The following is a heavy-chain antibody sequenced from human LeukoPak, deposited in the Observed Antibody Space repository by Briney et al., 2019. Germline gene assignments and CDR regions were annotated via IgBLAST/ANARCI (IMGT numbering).Heavy chain of an antibody. CDR2: ISHDGTE. J-gene: IGHJ3*01. Sequence: AGSLRLSCAASGFPFSVYWMTWVRQAPGKGLEWVADISHDGTEFYADSVKGRFTISRDNAETSLDLQMNSLRADDTAVYYCARDKTTAHVFDVWGQGAMVTVSS. V-gene: IGHV3-7*01. CDR1: GFPFSVYW. D-gene: IGHD1-14*01. CDR3: ARDKTTAHVFDV.